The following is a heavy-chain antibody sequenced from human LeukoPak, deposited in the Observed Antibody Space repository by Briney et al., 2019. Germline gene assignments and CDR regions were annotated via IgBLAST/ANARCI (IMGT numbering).Heavy chain of an antibody. V-gene: IGHV3-21*01. Sequence: PGGSLRLSCAASGFIFRSYSMNGVRQAPRKGLEWGSSISSSSSYRYYADSVKGRFTISRDNAKNSLYLQMNSLRAEDTAVYYCARTPQGAKNGMDLWGQGTTVTVSS. D-gene: IGHD4/OR15-4a*01. CDR3: ARTPQGAKNGMDL. CDR1: GFIFRSYS. CDR2: ISSSSSYR. J-gene: IGHJ6*02.